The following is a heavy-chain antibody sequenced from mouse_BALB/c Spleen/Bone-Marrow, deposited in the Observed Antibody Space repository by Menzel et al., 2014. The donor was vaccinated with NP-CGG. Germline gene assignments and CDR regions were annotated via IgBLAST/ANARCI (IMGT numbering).Heavy chain of an antibody. CDR3: ARGHYSMDY. V-gene: IGHV1-61*01. CDR2: IHPSDSET. CDR1: GYSFITYW. J-gene: IGHJ4*01. Sequence: QVQLQQSGAELVRPGASVKLSCKASGYSFITYWMNWLKQRPGEGLEWIGMIHPSDSETRLNQKFNDKATLTVDESPSIVYMQLSSPTSEDSAVYYCARGHYSMDYWGQGTSVIVSS.